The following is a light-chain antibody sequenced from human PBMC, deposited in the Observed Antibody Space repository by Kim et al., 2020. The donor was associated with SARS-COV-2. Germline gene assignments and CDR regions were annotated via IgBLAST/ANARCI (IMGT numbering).Light chain of an antibody. CDR2: GAS. Sequence: SVSPGHRATLSCRASQSISSNLCWYQQKPGQAPRVLIYGASTRAAGTPARFSGSGSGTEFALTISSLQSDDFATYYCQQHHSCRAFGQGTRLEI. CDR1: QSISSN. J-gene: IGKJ5*01. V-gene: IGKV3-15*01. CDR3: QQHHSCRA.